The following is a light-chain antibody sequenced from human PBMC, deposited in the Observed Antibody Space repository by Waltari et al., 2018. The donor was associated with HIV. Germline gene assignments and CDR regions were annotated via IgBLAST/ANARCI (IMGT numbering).Light chain of an antibody. J-gene: IGLJ2*01. CDR1: SSNIGAHY. Sequence: QSVLPQPPSASGTPGQRVPISCSGSSSNIGAHYVYWYQQLPGTAPKLLIYRNKQRPSGVPDRFSGSKSGTSASLAISGLRSEDEANYYCAAWGDSLSNVVFGGGTKLTVL. V-gene: IGLV1-47*01. CDR3: AAWGDSLSNVV. CDR2: RNK.